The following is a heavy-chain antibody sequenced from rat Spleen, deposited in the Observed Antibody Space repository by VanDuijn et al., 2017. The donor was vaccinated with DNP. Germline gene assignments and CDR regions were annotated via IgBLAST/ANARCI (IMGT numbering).Heavy chain of an antibody. CDR2: ISYSGST. D-gene: IGHD1-1*01. V-gene: IGHV3-1*01. J-gene: IGHJ2*01. CDR3: ATHPTYYSGLNYFDF. CDR1: AYSITSNY. Sequence: EVQLQESGPGLVKPSQSLSLTCSVTAYSITSNYWGWIRKFPGNKMEWMGYISYSGSTGYNSSLKSRISITRDTSKNQLFLHLKSVTTEDTATYYCATHPTYYSGLNYFDFWGQGLMVTVSS.